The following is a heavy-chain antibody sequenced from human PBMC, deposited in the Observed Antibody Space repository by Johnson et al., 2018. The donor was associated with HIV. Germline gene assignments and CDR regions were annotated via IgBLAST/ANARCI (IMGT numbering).Heavy chain of an antibody. J-gene: IGHJ3*02. V-gene: IGHV3-33*01. Sequence: QVQLVESGGGVVQPGRSLRLSCAASGFTFSSYGMHWVRQAPGKGLEWVAVIGYDGSNKYYADSVTGRFTISRANSKNTLYLQMNSLRTEDTAVYYCARVRGGTGHGAFDIWGQGTMVTVSS. CDR2: IGYDGSNK. CDR3: ARVRGGTGHGAFDI. CDR1: GFTFSSYG.